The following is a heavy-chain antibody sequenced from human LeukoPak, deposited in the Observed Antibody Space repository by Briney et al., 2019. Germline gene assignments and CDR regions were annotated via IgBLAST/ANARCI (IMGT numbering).Heavy chain of an antibody. CDR2: ISSSSSYI. CDR3: ARDLSQRWLEIPSGAFDI. Sequence: PGGSLRLSCAASGFTFSSYSMNWVRQAPGKGLEWVSSISSSSSYIYYADSVKGRFTISRDNAKNSLYLQMNSLRAEDTAVYYCARDLSQRWLEIPSGAFDIWGQGTMVTVSS. D-gene: IGHD5-24*01. J-gene: IGHJ3*02. V-gene: IGHV3-21*01. CDR1: GFTFSSYS.